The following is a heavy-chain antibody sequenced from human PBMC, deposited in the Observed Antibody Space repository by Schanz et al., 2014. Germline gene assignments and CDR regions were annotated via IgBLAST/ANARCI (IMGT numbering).Heavy chain of an antibody. D-gene: IGHD3-3*01. CDR3: VRDSFFAFDY. V-gene: IGHV3-33*01. Sequence: QVQLVESGGGVVQPGRSLRLSCAASGFTFSSYGMHWVRQAPGKGLEWVAVIWYDGSNKYYADSLKGRLTISRDDAKKSMYLQMNNLRAEDTAVYYCVRDSFFAFDYWGQGTLVTVSS. CDR2: IWYDGSNK. J-gene: IGHJ4*02. CDR1: GFTFSSYG.